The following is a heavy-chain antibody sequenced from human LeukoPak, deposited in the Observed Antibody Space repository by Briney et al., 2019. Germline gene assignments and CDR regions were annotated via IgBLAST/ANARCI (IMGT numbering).Heavy chain of an antibody. J-gene: IGHJ5*02. D-gene: IGHD1-1*01. V-gene: IGHV4-4*07. Sequence: HPSETLSLTCTVSGGSISSYYWSWIRQPAGKGLEWIGRIYTSGSTNYNPSLKSRVTMSVDTSKSQVSLKLTSVTAADTAVYYCARGSGTPDLAGVDPWGQGTLVTVSS. CDR2: IYTSGST. CDR1: GGSISSYY. CDR3: ARGSGTPDLAGVDP.